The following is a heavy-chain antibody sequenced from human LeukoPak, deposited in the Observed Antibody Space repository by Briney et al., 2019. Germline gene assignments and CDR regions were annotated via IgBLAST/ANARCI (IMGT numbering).Heavy chain of an antibody. Sequence: GASVKVSCKASGYTFTSYGISWVRQAPGQGLEWMGWISAYNGNTNYAQKLQGRVTMTTETSTSTAYMELRSLRSDDPAVYYCARGGGYCSSTSCPDYFDYWGQGTLVTVSS. V-gene: IGHV1-18*01. J-gene: IGHJ4*02. D-gene: IGHD2-2*01. CDR2: ISAYNGNT. CDR1: GYTFTSYG. CDR3: ARGGGYCSSTSCPDYFDY.